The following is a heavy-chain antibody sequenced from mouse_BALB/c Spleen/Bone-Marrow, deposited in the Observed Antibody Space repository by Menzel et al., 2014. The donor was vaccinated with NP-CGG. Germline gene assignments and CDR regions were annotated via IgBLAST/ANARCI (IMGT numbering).Heavy chain of an antibody. CDR2: IDPSDSYT. J-gene: IGHJ2*01. D-gene: IGHD2-4*01. Sequence: VQLQQSGAELVKPGASVKMSCKASGYTFTSYWMHWVKQRPGQGLEWIGTIDPSDSYTSYNQKFKGKATLTVYTSSSTAYMQLSSLTSEDSAVYYCTMDDYDGGYYFDYWGEGTTLTVSS. CDR1: GYTFTSYW. V-gene: IGHV1S127*01. CDR3: TMDDYDGGYYFDY.